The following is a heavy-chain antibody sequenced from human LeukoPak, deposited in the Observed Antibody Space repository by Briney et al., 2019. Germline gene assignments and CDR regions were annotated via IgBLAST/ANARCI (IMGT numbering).Heavy chain of an antibody. Sequence: SETLSLTCTVSGGSISSSSYYWGWIRQPPGKGLEWIGSIYYSGSTYYNPSLKSRVTISVDTSKNQFSLKLSSVTAADTAVYYCARDRLAAAGTVWFDPWAREPWSPSPQ. CDR1: GGSISSSSYY. CDR2: IYYSGST. V-gene: IGHV4-39*07. CDR3: ARDRLAAAGTVWFDP. D-gene: IGHD6-13*01. J-gene: IGHJ5*02.